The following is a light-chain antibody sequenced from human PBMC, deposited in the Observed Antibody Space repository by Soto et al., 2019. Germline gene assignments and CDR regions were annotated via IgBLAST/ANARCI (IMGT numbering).Light chain of an antibody. J-gene: IGKJ2*01. V-gene: IGKV3-15*01. CDR3: QQYNNFYT. Sequence: EIVMTQSPATLSVSPGERATLSCRASQSVSSSLAWYQQKPGQAPRLLIYGASTRATGIPARFSGSGSGTEFTLTISSLQSEDFAVYYCQQYNNFYTFGQGTKLEIK. CDR2: GAS. CDR1: QSVSSS.